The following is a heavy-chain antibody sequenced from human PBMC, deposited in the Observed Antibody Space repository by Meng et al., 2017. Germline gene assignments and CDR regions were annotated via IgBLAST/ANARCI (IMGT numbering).Heavy chain of an antibody. Sequence: GESLKISCAASGFTFSGSVMHWVRQASGKGLKWVGRIKTKANSYATTYAASVKGSFTISRDDSKNTAYLQMNSLKSEDTAVYYCTSRRGLGEDDAFDIWGQGTKVTVSS. CDR2: IKTKANSYAT. CDR3: TSRRGLGEDDAFDI. D-gene: IGHD3/OR15-3a*01. CDR1: GFTFSGSV. J-gene: IGHJ3*02. V-gene: IGHV3-73*01.